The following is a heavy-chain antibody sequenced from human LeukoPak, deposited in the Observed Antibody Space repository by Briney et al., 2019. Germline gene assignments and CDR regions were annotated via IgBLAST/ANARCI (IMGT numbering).Heavy chain of an antibody. CDR1: GYTFTGYY. CDR2: INPNSGGT. D-gene: IGHD6-13*01. J-gene: IGHJ4*02. Sequence: ASVKVSCKASGYTFTGYYMHWVRQAPGQGLEWMGWINPNSGGTNYAQKFQGRVTMTRDTSISTAYMELSRLRSDDTAVYYCARDPTSAGHAGGHFWGQGTLVTVSS. CDR3: ARDPTSAGHAGGHF. V-gene: IGHV1-2*02.